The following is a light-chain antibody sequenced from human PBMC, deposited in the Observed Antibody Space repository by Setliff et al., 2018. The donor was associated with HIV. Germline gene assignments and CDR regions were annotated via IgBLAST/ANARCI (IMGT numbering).Light chain of an antibody. CDR3: SSFTSGSTYV. CDR2: EVT. J-gene: IGLJ1*01. V-gene: IGLV2-14*01. CDR1: SRDVGGGQNY. Sequence: QSALTQPVSVSGSPGQSITISCTGTSRDVGGGQNYVSWYQQYPGQAPKLMIYEVTKRPAGVSDRFSGSKSGNTASLIISGLQTEDEAEYYCSSFTSGSTYVFGIGTKVTVL.